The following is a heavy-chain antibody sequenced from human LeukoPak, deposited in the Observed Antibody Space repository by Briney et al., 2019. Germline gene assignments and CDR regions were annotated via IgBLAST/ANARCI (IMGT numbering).Heavy chain of an antibody. J-gene: IGHJ4*02. CDR1: GGSFSGYY. CDR2: INHSGST. Sequence: ASETLSLTCAVYGGSFSGYYRSWIRQPPGKGLEWIGEINHSGSTNYNPSLKSRVTISVDTSKNQFSLKLSSVTAADTAVYYCARFMVRGVGLDYWGQGTLVTVSS. D-gene: IGHD3-10*01. V-gene: IGHV4-34*01. CDR3: ARFMVRGVGLDY.